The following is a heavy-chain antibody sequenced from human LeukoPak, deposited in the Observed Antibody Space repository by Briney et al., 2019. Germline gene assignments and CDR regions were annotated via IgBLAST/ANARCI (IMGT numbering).Heavy chain of an antibody. J-gene: IGHJ6*02. CDR2: INPSGGST. Sequence: ASVKVSCKASGYTFTSYAMNWVRQAPGQGLEWMGIINPSGGSTSYAQKFQGRVTMTRDTSTSTVYMELSSLRSEDTAVYYCASSLRPIVGATTNYYYGMDVWGQGTTVTVSS. D-gene: IGHD1-26*01. V-gene: IGHV1-46*01. CDR3: ASSLRPIVGATTNYYYGMDV. CDR1: GYTFTSYA.